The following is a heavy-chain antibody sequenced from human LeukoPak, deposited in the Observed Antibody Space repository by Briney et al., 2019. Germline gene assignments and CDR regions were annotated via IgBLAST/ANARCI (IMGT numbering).Heavy chain of an antibody. V-gene: IGHV1-18*01. CDR3: ARGLEPAADDAFDI. Sequence: SVKVSCKASGYTFTSYGISWVPQAPGQGLEWMGWISAYNGNTNYAQKLQGRVTMTTDTSTSTAYMELRSLRSDDTAVYSCARGLEPAADDAFDIWGQGTRVTVSS. D-gene: IGHD2-2*01. CDR2: ISAYNGNT. CDR1: GYTFTSYG. J-gene: IGHJ3*02.